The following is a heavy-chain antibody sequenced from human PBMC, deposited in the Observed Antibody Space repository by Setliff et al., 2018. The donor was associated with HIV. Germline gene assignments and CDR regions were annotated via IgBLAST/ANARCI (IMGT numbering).Heavy chain of an antibody. CDR1: GYTFTNYD. Sequence: ASVKVSCKASGYTFTNYDINWVRQAPGQGLELVGWLNPNSGHTAFSQKFQGRLTLTGNTPLTTAYMQLSGLTSEDTAVYLCARGNRDGFIPFEHWGQGTLVTVSS. J-gene: IGHJ4*02. CDR3: ARGNRDGFIPFEH. V-gene: IGHV1-8*02. D-gene: IGHD5-12*01. CDR2: LNPNSGHT.